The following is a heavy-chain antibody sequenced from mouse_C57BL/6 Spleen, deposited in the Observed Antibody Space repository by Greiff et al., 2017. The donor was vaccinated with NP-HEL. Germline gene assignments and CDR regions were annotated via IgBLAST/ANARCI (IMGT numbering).Heavy chain of an antibody. D-gene: IGHD2-5*01. V-gene: IGHV1-85*01. CDR1: GYTFTSYD. CDR2: IYPRDGST. J-gene: IGHJ4*01. Sequence: VQLQESGPELVKPGASVKLSCKASGYTFTSYDINWVKQRPGQGLEWIGWIYPRDGSTKYNEKFKGKATLTVDTSSSTAYMELHSLTSEDSAVYFCARTCSNYHYYAMDYWGQGTSVTVSS. CDR3: ARTCSNYHYYAMDY.